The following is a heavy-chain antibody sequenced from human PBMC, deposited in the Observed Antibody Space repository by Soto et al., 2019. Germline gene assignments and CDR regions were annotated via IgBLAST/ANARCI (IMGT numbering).Heavy chain of an antibody. D-gene: IGHD6-13*01. CDR2: ISAYNGNT. Sequence: ASVKVSCKASGYTFTSYGISWVRQAPGQGLEWMGWISAYNGNTNYAQKLQGRVTMTTDTSTSTAYMELRSLRSDDTAVYYCAGKVYSGAAAGNSHWLDPWGKGTLVTVSS. V-gene: IGHV1-18*01. CDR3: AGKVYSGAAAGNSHWLDP. J-gene: IGHJ5*01. CDR1: GYTFTSYG.